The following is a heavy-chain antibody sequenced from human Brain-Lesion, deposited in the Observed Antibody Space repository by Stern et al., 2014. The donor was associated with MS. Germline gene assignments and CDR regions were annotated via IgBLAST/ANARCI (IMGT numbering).Heavy chain of an antibody. V-gene: IGHV4-61*02. CDR2: IYASGSA. J-gene: IGHJ4*02. Sequence: QVQLVESGPGLVKPSQTPSLTCSVSGGSISSGSYYWNWIRQPAGKGLEGIGRIYASGSANYSPSLKIRVFISGDTSKNQFSLKLSSVAAADAAMYYCVRETGGYTYGDTDFFDFWGQGTLVTVSS. CDR1: GGSISSGSYY. CDR3: VRETGGYTYGDTDFFDF. D-gene: IGHD5-18*01.